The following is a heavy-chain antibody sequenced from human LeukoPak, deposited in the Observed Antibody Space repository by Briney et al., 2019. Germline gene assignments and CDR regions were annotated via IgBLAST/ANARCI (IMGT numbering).Heavy chain of an antibody. V-gene: IGHV3-15*01. CDR2: IKSKTDGGTT. J-gene: IGHJ4*02. CDR3: TTGPRVLRYFDWNDY. CDR1: GFTFSNAW. D-gene: IGHD3-9*01. Sequence: GGSLRLSCAASGFTFSNAWMSWVRQAPGKGLEWVGRIKSKTDGGTTDYAAPVKGRFTISRDDSKNTLYLQMNSLKTEDTAVYYCTTGPRVLRYFDWNDYWGQGTLVTVSS.